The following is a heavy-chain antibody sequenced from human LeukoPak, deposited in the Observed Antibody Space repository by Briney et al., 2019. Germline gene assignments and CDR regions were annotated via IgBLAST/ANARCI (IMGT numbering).Heavy chain of an antibody. J-gene: IGHJ6*03. CDR2: VDHTGST. D-gene: IGHD4-11*01. CDR3: ARGRVSSSAWYSTYYYFFYMDF. Sequence: KASETLSLTCTVSDDSITMYYWTWIRQPPGKGLECIGYVDHTGSTKFNPSLHGRVSISRDTSNNFFSLRLRSVTAADTAVYFCARGRVSSSAWYSTYYYFFYMDFWGKGTTVTVSS. V-gene: IGHV4-59*01. CDR1: DDSITMYY.